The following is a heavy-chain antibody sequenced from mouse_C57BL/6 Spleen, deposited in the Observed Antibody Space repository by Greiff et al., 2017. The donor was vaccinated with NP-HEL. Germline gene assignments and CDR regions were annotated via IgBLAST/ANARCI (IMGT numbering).Heavy chain of an antibody. D-gene: IGHD1-2*01. CDR3: ARGGLRQGYFDV. J-gene: IGHJ1*03. CDR1: GYAFSSSW. V-gene: IGHV1-82*01. Sequence: QVQLKQSGPELVKPGASVKISCKASGYAFSSSWMNWVKQRPGKGLEWIGRIYPGDGDTNYNGKFKGKATLTADKSSSTAYMQLSSLTSEDSAVYFCARGGLRQGYFDVWGTGTTVTVSS. CDR2: IYPGDGDT.